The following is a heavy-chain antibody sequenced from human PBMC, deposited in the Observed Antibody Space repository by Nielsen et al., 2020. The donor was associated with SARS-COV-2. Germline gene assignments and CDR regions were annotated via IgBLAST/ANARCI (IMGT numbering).Heavy chain of an antibody. CDR2: INSDGSST. J-gene: IGHJ4*02. CDR3: ARDPYSSSPDY. D-gene: IGHD6-13*01. CDR1: GFTFSSYW. V-gene: IGHV3-74*01. Sequence: GESLKISCAASGFTFSSYWMHWVRQAPGKGLVWVSRINSDGSSTSYADSVKGRFTISRDNAKNTLYLQMNSLRAEDTAVYYCARDPYSSSPDYWGQGTLVTVPS.